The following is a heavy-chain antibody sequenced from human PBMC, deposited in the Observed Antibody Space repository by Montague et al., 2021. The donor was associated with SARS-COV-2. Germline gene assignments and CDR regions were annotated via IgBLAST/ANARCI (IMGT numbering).Heavy chain of an antibody. V-gene: IGHV6-1*01. CDR2: TYYRSKWYS. D-gene: IGHD6-19*01. CDR1: GDSVSSNSVA. J-gene: IGHJ4*01. CDR3: IRYSGWFYFDF. Sequence: CAISGDSVSSNSVAWSWIRQSPSRGLAWLGRTYYRSKWYSDYAPLLRGRLTVNPDAYKNEFSLELNHVTPEDTAVYYCIRYSGWFYFDFWGQGTLVTVSS.